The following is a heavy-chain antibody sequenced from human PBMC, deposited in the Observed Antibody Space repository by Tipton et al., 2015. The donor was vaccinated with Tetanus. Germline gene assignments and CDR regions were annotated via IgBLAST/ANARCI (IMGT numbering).Heavy chain of an antibody. V-gene: IGHV4-34*01. D-gene: IGHD3-16*01. CDR2: INHSGST. CDR3: ARDHGITWGGMGYYYGMDV. Sequence: TLSLTCAVYGASFSDYYWSWIRQAPGKGLEWIGEINHSGSTNHNPSLKSRVTLSVDTSKNQFSLKLNSVTAADTAMYYCARDHGITWGGMGYYYGMDVWGQGTTVTVSS. J-gene: IGHJ6*02. CDR1: GASFSDYY.